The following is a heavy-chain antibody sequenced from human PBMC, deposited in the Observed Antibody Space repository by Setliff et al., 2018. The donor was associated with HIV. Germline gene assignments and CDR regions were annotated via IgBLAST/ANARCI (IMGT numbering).Heavy chain of an antibody. CDR2: ATGSGANT. Sequence: PGGSLRLSCAASEFTFSSYAMSWVRQAPGKGLAWVSAATGSGANTYYADSVRGRFTISRDSSKNTLYLQMNSLRAEDTAVYYCAKGSQEQWLVPGRLNYFDYWGQGTLVTVSS. J-gene: IGHJ4*02. CDR1: EFTFSSYA. V-gene: IGHV3-23*01. CDR3: AKGSQEQWLVPGRLNYFDY. D-gene: IGHD6-19*01.